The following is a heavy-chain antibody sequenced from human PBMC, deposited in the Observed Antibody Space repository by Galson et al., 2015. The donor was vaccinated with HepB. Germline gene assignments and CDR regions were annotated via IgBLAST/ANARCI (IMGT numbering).Heavy chain of an antibody. CDR2: ISGSGGST. CDR3: AKDDVGPGTVTTIGWFDP. J-gene: IGHJ5*02. V-gene: IGHV3-23*01. CDR1: GFTFSSYA. Sequence: SLRLSCAASGFTFSSYAMSWVRQAPGKGLEWVSGISGSGGSTYYADSVKGRFTISRDNSKNTLYLHMNSLRAEDTAVYYCAKDDVGPGTVTTIGWFDPWGQGTLVTVSS. D-gene: IGHD4-17*01.